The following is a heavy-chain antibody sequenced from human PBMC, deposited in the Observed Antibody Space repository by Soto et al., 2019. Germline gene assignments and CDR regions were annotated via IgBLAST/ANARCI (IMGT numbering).Heavy chain of an antibody. CDR3: ARNDGDYYYYGMDV. D-gene: IGHD1-1*01. CDR1: GYSFTSYW. J-gene: IGHJ6*02. Sequence: PGESLKVSCKGSGYSFTSYWISWVRQMPGKGLEWMGRIDPSDSYTNYSPSFQGHVTISADKSISTAYLQWSSLKASDTAMYYCARNDGDYYYYGMDVWGQGTTVTVSS. CDR2: IDPSDSYT. V-gene: IGHV5-10-1*01.